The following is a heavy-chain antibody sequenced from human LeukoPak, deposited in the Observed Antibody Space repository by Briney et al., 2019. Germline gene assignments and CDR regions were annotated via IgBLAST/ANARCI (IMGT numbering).Heavy chain of an antibody. D-gene: IGHD2-2*01. CDR2: MDPNSGDT. CDR3: ASGKDVVVPAVIDY. V-gene: IGHV1-2*02. J-gene: IGHJ4*02. CDR1: GYTFTAYY. Sequence: GASVKVSCKASGYTFTAYYMHWVRQAPGQGLEWMGWMDPNSGDTKFEQKFQGRVTMTRDTSISTAHMELSRVRSDDTAMYYCASGKDVVVPAVIDYWGQGTLITVSS.